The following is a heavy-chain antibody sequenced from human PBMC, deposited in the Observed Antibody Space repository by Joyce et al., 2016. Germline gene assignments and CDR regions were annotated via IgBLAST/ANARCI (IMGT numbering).Heavy chain of an antibody. J-gene: IGHJ4*02. CDR3: AKDQDYGDYSVDY. V-gene: IGHV3-23*01. Sequence: EVQLLESGGGLVQPGGSLRLSCAASRFAFSSDAMSWVRQAPGKGLEWCSTIGSSGGSTYYAASVKGRFTISRDNSENTLYLQMNSLRAGDTAVYYCAKDQDYGDYSVDYWGQRTLVTVSS. CDR1: RFAFSSDA. CDR2: IGSSGGST. D-gene: IGHD4-17*01.